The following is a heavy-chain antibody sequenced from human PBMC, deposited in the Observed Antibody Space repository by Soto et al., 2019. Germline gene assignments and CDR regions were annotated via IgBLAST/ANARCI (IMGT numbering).Heavy chain of an antibody. J-gene: IGHJ5*02. V-gene: IGHV3-30*18. Sequence: QVQLVESGGGVVQPGRSLRLSCVGSGFTFSSYGMHWVRQAPGKGLEWVAVISYDGANKYYGDSVKGRFTISRDNSKNTLYLQVNSLRPEDTAVYYCAKDQQQQLVRGWFDPWGQGTLVIGSS. CDR2: ISYDGANK. CDR1: GFTFSSYG. CDR3: AKDQQQQLVRGWFDP. D-gene: IGHD3-10*01.